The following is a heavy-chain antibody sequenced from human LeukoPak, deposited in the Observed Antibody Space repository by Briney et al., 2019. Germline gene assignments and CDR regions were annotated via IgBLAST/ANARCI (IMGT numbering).Heavy chain of an antibody. V-gene: IGHV3-23*01. CDR2: ISGSGGST. D-gene: IGHD1-26*01. CDR3: AKDSSARKWELRYFDY. Sequence: GGSLRLSCAASGFTFSSYAMSWVRQAPGKGLEWVSAISGSGGSTYYADSVKGRFTISRDNSKNTLYLQMNSLRAEDTAVYYCAKDSSARKWELRYFDYWGQGTLVTVSS. CDR1: GFTFSSYA. J-gene: IGHJ4*02.